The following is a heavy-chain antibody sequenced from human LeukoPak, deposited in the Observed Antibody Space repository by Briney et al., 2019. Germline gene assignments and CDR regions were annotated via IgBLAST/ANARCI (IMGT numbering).Heavy chain of an antibody. CDR2: ISSSSSYI. D-gene: IGHD3-3*01. V-gene: IGHV3-21*01. CDR3: ARDLGDLPFDY. CDR1: GFTFSSYS. J-gene: IGHJ4*02. Sequence: GGSLRLSCTASGFTFSSYSMNWVRQAPGKGLEGVSSISSSSSYIYYADSVKGRFTISRDNAKNSLYLQMNSLRAEDTAVYYCARDLGDLPFDYWGQGTLVTVSS.